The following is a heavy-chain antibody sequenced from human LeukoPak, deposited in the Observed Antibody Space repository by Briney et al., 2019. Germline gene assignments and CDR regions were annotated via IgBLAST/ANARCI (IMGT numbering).Heavy chain of an antibody. Sequence: SETLSLTCTVSGGSIGSYYWSWIRQPARKGLEWIGRIYSSGRTNYNPSLKSRVTISVDTPKNQFSLNLSSVTAADTAVYYCARDIHTSDWTKFDYWGQGTSVTVSS. D-gene: IGHD6-19*01. CDR2: IYSSGRT. V-gene: IGHV4-4*07. J-gene: IGHJ4*02. CDR3: ARDIHTSDWTKFDY. CDR1: GGSIGSYY.